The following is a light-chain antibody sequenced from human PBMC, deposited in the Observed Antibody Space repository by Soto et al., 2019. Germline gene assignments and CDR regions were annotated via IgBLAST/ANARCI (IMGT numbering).Light chain of an antibody. V-gene: IGLV2-14*03. Sequence: QSVLAQPASVSGSPGQSITISCTGTSSDAGGYNYVSWYQHHPGKAPKLMIYDVSNRPSGVSNRFSGSKSGNTASLTISGLQAEDEADYYCSSYTSSSTSVFGGGTKLTVL. J-gene: IGLJ3*02. CDR1: SSDAGGYNY. CDR2: DVS. CDR3: SSYTSSSTSV.